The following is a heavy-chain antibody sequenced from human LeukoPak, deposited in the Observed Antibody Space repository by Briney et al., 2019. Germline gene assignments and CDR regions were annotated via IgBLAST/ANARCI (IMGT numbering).Heavy chain of an antibody. D-gene: IGHD6-19*01. CDR2: INPNSGGT. CDR1: GYTFTGYY. CDR3: ARELIAVAGSGDHDY. J-gene: IGHJ4*02. V-gene: IGHV1-2*06. Sequence: ASVKVSCKASGYTFTGYYMHWVRQAPGQGLEWMGRINPNSGGTNYAQKFQGGVTMTRDTSISTAYMELSRLRSDDTAVYYCARELIAVAGSGDHDYWGQGTLVTVSS.